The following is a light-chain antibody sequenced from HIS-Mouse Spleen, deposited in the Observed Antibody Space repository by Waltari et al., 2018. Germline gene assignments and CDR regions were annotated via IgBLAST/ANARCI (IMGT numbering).Light chain of an antibody. CDR1: SSDVGRYNL. CDR2: EGS. J-gene: IGLJ2*01. V-gene: IGLV2-23*01. CDR3: CSYAGSSTL. Sequence: QSALPQPASVSGSPGPSITISCTGTSSDVGRYNLVSWYQQHPGKAPKLMIYEGSKRPSGVSNRFSGSKSGNTASLTISGLQAEDEADYYCCSYAGSSTLFGGGTKLTVL.